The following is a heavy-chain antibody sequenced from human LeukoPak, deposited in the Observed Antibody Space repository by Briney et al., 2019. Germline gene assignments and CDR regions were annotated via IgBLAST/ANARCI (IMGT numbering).Heavy chain of an antibody. CDR3: ARSSSWTDFDY. V-gene: IGHV3-33*03. D-gene: IGHD6-13*01. J-gene: IGHJ4*02. CDR1: GFTFSTYG. Sequence: PGGSLRLSCAASGFTFSTYGMHWVRQAPGKGLEWVAVIWYDGSKKYYADSVKGRFTISRDNAKNSLYLQMSSLRAEDTAVYYCARSSSWTDFDYWGQGTLVTVSS. CDR2: IWYDGSKK.